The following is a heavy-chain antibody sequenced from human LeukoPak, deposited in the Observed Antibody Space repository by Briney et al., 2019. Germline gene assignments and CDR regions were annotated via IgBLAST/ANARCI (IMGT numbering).Heavy chain of an antibody. D-gene: IGHD2-15*01. V-gene: IGHV3-30-3*01. J-gene: IGHJ4*02. CDR1: GFTFSSYA. CDR2: ISYDGSNK. CDR3: ARDQGRRGYCSGGNCGGFDY. Sequence: GGSLRLSCAASGFTFSSYAMHWVRQAPGKGLEWVAVISYDGSNKYYADSVKGRFTISRDNSKNTLYLQMNSLRAEDTAVYYCARDQGRRGYCSGGNCGGFDYWGQGTLVTVSS.